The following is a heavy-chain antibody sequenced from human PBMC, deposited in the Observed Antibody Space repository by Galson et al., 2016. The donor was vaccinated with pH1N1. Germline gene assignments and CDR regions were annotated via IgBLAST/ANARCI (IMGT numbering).Heavy chain of an antibody. J-gene: IGHJ5*02. Sequence: SLRLSCAASGFTLSRYGLHWVRQAPGGGLEWVSGISPRGGITYYADSVKGRFTIFRDNSKNTVSLHMNSLRAEDTALYYCAKDIDWGAFQSWSQGTRVTVS. CDR1: GFTLSRYG. CDR3: AKDIDWGAFQS. V-gene: IGHV3-23*01. D-gene: IGHD3-9*01. CDR2: ISPRGGIT.